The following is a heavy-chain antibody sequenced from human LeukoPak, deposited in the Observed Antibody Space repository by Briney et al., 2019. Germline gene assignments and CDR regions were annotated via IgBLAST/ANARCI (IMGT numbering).Heavy chain of an antibody. V-gene: IGHV4-39*01. Sequence: PSETLSLTCTVSGGSISSSSYYWGWIRQPPGKGLEWIGSIYYSGSTYYNPSLKSRVTISVDTSKNQFSLKLSSVTAADTAVYYCARHRAGIFGVDPLPRVFDPWGQGTLVTVSS. CDR2: IYYSGST. D-gene: IGHD3-3*01. CDR3: ARHRAGIFGVDPLPRVFDP. CDR1: GGSISSSSYY. J-gene: IGHJ5*02.